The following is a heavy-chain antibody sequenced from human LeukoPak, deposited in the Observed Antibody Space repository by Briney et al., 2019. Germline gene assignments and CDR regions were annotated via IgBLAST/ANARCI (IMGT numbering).Heavy chain of an antibody. D-gene: IGHD6-19*01. CDR3: ASWPGGWYGEDS. V-gene: IGHV3-23*01. J-gene: IGHJ4*02. CDR2: LSGSGDAT. Sequence: PGGSLRLSCAASGFSFTNIAMSWVRQAPGKGLEWVSTLSGSGDATYYAASVKGRFTISSDNSKHTLYLRMNSLRAEDTAVYYCASWPGGWYGEDSWGQGTLVTVSS. CDR1: GFSFTNIA.